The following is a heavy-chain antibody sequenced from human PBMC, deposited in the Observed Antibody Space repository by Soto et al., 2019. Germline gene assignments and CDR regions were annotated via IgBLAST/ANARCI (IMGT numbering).Heavy chain of an antibody. V-gene: IGHV5-51*01. CDR1: GYSFTSYW. CDR3: ARQGSNGAYYYYGMDV. J-gene: IGHJ6*02. Sequence: PGESLKISCNGSGYSFTSYWISWVRQMPGKGLEWMGIIYPGDSDTIYSPSFQGQVTFSADKSTSTAYLQWSSLKASDTAMYYCARQGSNGAYYYYGMDVWGQGTTVTVSS. CDR2: IYPGDSDT. D-gene: IGHD2-8*01.